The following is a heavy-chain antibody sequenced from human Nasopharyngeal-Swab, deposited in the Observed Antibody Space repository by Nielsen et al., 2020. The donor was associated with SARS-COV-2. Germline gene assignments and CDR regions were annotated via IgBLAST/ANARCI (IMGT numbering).Heavy chain of an antibody. J-gene: IGHJ4*02. CDR2: IWYDGTDN. V-gene: IGHV3-33*01. Sequence: GESLKISCAASGFTFSTYGMHWVRQAPGKGLGGVAIIWYDGTDNYYADSVKGRFTISRDNSKNTLYLQMNSLRAEDTAVYYCARGEGVQASAYYDSSGYCPFDYWGQGTLVTVSS. CDR3: ARGEGVQASAYYDSSGYCPFDY. CDR1: GFTFSTYG. D-gene: IGHD3-22*01.